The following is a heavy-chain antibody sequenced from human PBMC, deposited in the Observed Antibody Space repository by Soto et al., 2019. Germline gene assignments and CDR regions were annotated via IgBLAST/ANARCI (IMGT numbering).Heavy chain of an antibody. CDR3: ARGGLQAQGVQYNHYAMDV. J-gene: IGHJ6*02. CDR1: GGTFDRHT. CDR2: IIPIFSTP. V-gene: IGHV1-69*06. D-gene: IGHD4-4*01. Sequence: SVKVSFKASGGTFDRHTINWFRQAPGQGLEWMGGIIPIFSTPKYAQKFQGRVMLTADKSTSTAYMELSSLRYEDTAVYYCARGGLQAQGVQYNHYAMDVWGQGTTVTVSS.